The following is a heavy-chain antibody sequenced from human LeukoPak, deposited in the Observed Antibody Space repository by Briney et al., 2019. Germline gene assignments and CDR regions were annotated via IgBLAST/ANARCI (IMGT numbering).Heavy chain of an antibody. CDR3: ERLESSSGFNSFDY. CDR1: GCHFTTYC. CDR2: IYPGDCDT. V-gene: IGHV5-51*01. Sequence: GSLKISFEASGCHFTTYCIHWVRPVPGKGLEWIGNIYPGDCDTKYSPSVRGQVTISGDKSISTAYLQWNSLKASDTAMYYCERLESSSGFNSFDYWGQGTLVTVSS. D-gene: IGHD6-19*01. J-gene: IGHJ4*02.